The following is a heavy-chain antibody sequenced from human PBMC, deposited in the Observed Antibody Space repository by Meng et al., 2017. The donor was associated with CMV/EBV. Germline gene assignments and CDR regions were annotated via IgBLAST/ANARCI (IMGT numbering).Heavy chain of an antibody. Sequence: GESLKISCAASGFTFSDYGMTWVRQAPGKGLEWVSGISGSGGSTYYADSVKGRFTISRDNSKNTLYLQMNSLRAEDTAVYYCAKGLDYYYGMDVWGQGTTVTVSS. CDR1: GFTFSDYG. V-gene: IGHV3-23*01. D-gene: IGHD4-11*01. CDR2: ISGSGGST. CDR3: AKGLDYYYGMDV. J-gene: IGHJ6*02.